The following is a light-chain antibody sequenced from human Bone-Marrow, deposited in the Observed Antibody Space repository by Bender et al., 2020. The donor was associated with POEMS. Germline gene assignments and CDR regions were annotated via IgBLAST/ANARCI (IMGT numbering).Light chain of an antibody. CDR2: GDT. V-gene: IGLV1-40*01. Sequence: QSVLTQPPSVSGAPGQRVTISCTGSSSNTGSGYDINWYQHLPVTAPKLLIYGDTNRPSGVSDRFSGSKSGNTASLTISGLQAEDEADYYCCSYAGSSSFVGVLFGGGTKLTVL. CDR3: CSYAGSSSFVGVL. CDR1: SSNTGSGYD. J-gene: IGLJ2*01.